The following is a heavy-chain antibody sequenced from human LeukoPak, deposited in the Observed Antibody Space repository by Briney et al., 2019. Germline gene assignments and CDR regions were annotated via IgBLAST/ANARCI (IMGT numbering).Heavy chain of an antibody. CDR1: GGSISSSSYY. J-gene: IGHJ4*02. CDR2: IYYSGST. V-gene: IGHV4-39*07. Sequence: SETLPLTCTVSGGSISSSSYYWGWIRQPPGKGLEWIGSIYYSGSTNYNPSLKSRVTISVDTSKNQFSLKLSSVTAADTAVYYCARVYPSWYRVGYFDYWGQGTLVTVSS. CDR3: ARVYPSWYRVGYFDY. D-gene: IGHD6-13*01.